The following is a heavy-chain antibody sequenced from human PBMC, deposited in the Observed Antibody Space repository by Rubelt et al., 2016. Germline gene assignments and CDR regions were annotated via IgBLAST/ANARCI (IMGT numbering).Heavy chain of an antibody. D-gene: IGHD6-13*01. V-gene: IGHV4-34*01. Sequence: QVQLQQWGAGLLKPSETLSLTCAVYGGSFTDYYWTWIRQPPGKGLEWIGEINHSGSTNYNSSLKSRATISVDTSNDQFSLKRSTLTAAGTAVYYCAKSAGGSTWYDAWGTGTQVTVSS. J-gene: IGHJ5*02. CDR2: INHSGST. CDR3: AKSAGGSTWYDA. CDR1: GGSFTDYY.